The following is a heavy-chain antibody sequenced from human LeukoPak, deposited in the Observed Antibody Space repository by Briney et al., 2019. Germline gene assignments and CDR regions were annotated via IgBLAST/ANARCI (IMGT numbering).Heavy chain of an antibody. D-gene: IGHD6-25*01. Sequence: TGGSLRLSCVASGFTFGDYGMSWIRQAPGKGLEWVSGISWNADSTGHADSVKGRFTISRDNAKNSLYLQMDSLRAEDTALYYCARERAAYYYMDVWGKGTTVTVSS. J-gene: IGHJ6*03. CDR3: ARERAAYYYMDV. CDR1: GFTFGDYG. CDR2: ISWNADST. V-gene: IGHV3-20*04.